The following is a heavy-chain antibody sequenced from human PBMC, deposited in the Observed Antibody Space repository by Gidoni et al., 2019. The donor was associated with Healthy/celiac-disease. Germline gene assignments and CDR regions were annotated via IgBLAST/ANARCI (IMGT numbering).Heavy chain of an antibody. CDR2: IDYSGNN. J-gene: IGHJ6*03. V-gene: IGHV4-59*11. Sequence: HVQLQESGPGLVTPSETLSLTCTLPGGSISRHYWSWIRQPPGKGLEWIGYIDYSGNNNYNPSLKSRVTISVDTSKNQFSLKLSSVTAADTAVYYCARLVGAATNYYYYYMDVWGKGTTVTVSS. CDR1: GGSISRHY. D-gene: IGHD1-26*01. CDR3: ARLVGAATNYYYYYMDV.